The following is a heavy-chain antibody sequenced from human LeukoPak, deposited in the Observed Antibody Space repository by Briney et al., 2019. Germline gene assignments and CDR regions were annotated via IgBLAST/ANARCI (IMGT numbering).Heavy chain of an antibody. CDR1: GYSFTSYW. V-gene: IGHV5-51*01. J-gene: IGHJ4*02. CDR2: IYPGDSDT. Sequence: GESLKISCKGSGYSFTSYWIDWVRQMPGKGLEWMGIIYPGDSDTRYSPSFQGQVTISADKSISTAYLQWSSLKASDTAMYYCARTAYYYDSSGYYSFDYWGQGTLVTVSS. CDR3: ARTAYYYDSSGYYSFDY. D-gene: IGHD3-22*01.